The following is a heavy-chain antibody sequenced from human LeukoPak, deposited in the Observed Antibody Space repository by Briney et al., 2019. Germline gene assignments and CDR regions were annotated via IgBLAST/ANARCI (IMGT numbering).Heavy chain of an antibody. J-gene: IGHJ1*01. CDR3: ATVGSSVTTMIVG. D-gene: IGHD3-22*01. CDR1: VYTLTELS. CDR2: FDPEDGET. Sequence: ASVKVSFKVSVYTLTELSMHWVRQAPGKGREGMGGFDPEDGETIYAQKFQGRVTMTEDTSTDTAYMELSSLRSEDTAVYYCATVGSSVTTMIVGWGQGTLVTVSS. V-gene: IGHV1-24*01.